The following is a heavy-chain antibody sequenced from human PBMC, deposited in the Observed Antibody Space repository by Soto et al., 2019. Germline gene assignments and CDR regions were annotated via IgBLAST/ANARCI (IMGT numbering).Heavy chain of an antibody. D-gene: IGHD3-22*01. Sequence: PSETLSLTCAVYGGSFSGYYWSWIRQPAGKGLEWIGRIYTSGSTNYNPSLKSRVTMSVDTSKNQFSLKLSSVTAADTAVYYCARVFSHRYYYDSSGYSNWFDPWGQGTLVTVSS. V-gene: IGHV4-59*10. CDR2: IYTSGST. CDR3: ARVFSHRYYYDSSGYSNWFDP. J-gene: IGHJ5*02. CDR1: GGSFSGYY.